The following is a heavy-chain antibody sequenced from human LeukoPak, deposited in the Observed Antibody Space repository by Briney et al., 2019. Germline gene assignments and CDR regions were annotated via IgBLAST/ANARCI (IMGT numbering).Heavy chain of an antibody. CDR3: ARNGRIAAARFYY. V-gene: IGHV4-34*01. D-gene: IGHD6-13*01. CDR2: INHSGST. J-gene: IGHJ4*02. Sequence: SETLSLTCAVYGGSFSGYYWSWIRQPPGKGLEWIGEINHSGSTNYNPSLKSRVTISVDTSKNQFSLKLSSVTAADTAVYYCARNGRIAAARFYYCGQGTLVTVSS. CDR1: GGSFSGYY.